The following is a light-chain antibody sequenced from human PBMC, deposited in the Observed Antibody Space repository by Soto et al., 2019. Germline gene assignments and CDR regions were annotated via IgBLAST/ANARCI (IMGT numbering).Light chain of an antibody. CDR3: GTWDSSLSAVV. Sequence: QSVLTQPPSVSAAPGQKVTISCSGSSSNIGNNYVSWYQQLPGTAPKLPIYDNNKRPSGIPDRFSGSKSGTSATLGITGLQTGDEADYYCGTWDSSLSAVVFGGGTQLTVL. V-gene: IGLV1-51*01. CDR1: SSNIGNNY. CDR2: DNN. J-gene: IGLJ2*01.